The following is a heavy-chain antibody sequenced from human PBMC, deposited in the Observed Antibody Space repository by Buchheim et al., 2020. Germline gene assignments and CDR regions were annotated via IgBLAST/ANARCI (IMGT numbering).Heavy chain of an antibody. J-gene: IGHJ4*02. CDR1: GFTFTSYA. D-gene: IGHD6-19*01. Sequence: EVQLVESGGGLVKPGGSLRLSCTASGFTFTSYAMNWVRQAPGKGLQWLSSISSRSTYIYYADSVKGRFTISRDNAEHSLYLQMNSLGAEDTAVYYCSRDSNSAVPGTVIDYWGQGTL. CDR3: SRDSNSAVPGTVIDY. V-gene: IGHV3-21*02. CDR2: ISSRSTYI.